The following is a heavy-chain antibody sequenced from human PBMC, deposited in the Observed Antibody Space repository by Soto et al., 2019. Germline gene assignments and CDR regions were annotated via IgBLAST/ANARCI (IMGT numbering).Heavy chain of an antibody. J-gene: IGHJ4*02. V-gene: IGHV3-48*03. CDR1: GLTFSSYE. D-gene: IGHD1-26*01. CDR2: ISSSGSTI. CDR3: ASYYVVGANVDY. Sequence: PGGSLRLSCAASGLTFSSYEMNWVRQAPGKGLEWVSYISSSGSTIYYADSVKGRFTIPRDNAKNSLYLQMNSLRAEDTAVYYCASYYVVGANVDYWGQGTLVTVSS.